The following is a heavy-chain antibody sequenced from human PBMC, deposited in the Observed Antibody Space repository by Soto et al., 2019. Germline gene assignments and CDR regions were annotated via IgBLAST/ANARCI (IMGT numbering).Heavy chain of an antibody. CDR3: ARVGAGSLFGAFDI. D-gene: IGHD6-19*01. CDR1: GFTFSSYA. CDR2: ISSNGGST. J-gene: IGHJ3*02. Sequence: GGSLRLSCAASGFTFSSYAMHWVRQAPGKGLEYVSAISSNGGSTYYANSVKGRFTISRDNSKNTLYLQMGSLRAEDMAVYYCARVGAGSLFGAFDIWGQGTMVTGSS. V-gene: IGHV3-64*01.